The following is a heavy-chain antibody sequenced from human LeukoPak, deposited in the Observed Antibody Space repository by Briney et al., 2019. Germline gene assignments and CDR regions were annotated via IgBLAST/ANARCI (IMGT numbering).Heavy chain of an antibody. CDR2: INPSGGST. CDR1: GYTFTSYG. D-gene: IGHD3-16*01. CDR3: ARGGGDGMDV. Sequence: ASVKVSCKASGYTFTSYGISWVRQAPGQGLEWMGIINPSGGSTSYAQKFQGRVTMTRDTSTSTVYMELSSLRSEDTAVYYCARGGGDGMDVWGQGTTVTVSS. J-gene: IGHJ6*02. V-gene: IGHV1-46*01.